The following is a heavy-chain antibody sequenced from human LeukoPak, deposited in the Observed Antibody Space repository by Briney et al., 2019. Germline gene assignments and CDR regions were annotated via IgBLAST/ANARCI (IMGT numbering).Heavy chain of an antibody. J-gene: IGHJ4*02. V-gene: IGHV4-4*07. CDR3: ARGQGGYYDY. CDR2: IYPSGIT. CDR1: GGSISGYY. D-gene: IGHD3-22*01. Sequence: PSETLSLTCTVSGGSISGYYWSWIRQPAGKGLEWIGRIYPSGITNYNPSLRSQVNMSLDTSKNQFSLKVSSVTAADTAVYYCARGQGGYYDYWGQGPLVTVSS.